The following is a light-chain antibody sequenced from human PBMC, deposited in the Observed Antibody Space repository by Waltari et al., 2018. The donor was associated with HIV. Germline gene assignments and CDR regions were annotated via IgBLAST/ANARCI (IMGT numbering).Light chain of an antibody. CDR1: QSLLHSDGKTY. CDR3: MQSIQLPLT. J-gene: IGKJ4*01. V-gene: IGKV2D-29*01. CDR2: EVS. Sequence: IVLTQSLLSLPVTPGLPAYISCMYTQSLLHSDGKTYLYWSLQRPGQPPQLLINEVSNRFSRVPDRFSGGGSGTEFSLNISRVEAEDVGTYYCMQSIQLPLTFGGGTKVEIK.